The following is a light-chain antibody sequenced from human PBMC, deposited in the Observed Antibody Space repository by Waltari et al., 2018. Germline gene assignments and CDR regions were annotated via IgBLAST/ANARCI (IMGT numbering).Light chain of an antibody. CDR3: MQSRQLPRT. V-gene: IGKV2D-29*01. Sequence: DIVMTQTPLSLSVTPGQPASISCKSSESLLHRDGKTYLYWYVQKAGHPPQLLIDEVSSRFSGAPGRFSGSGSGTDFTLKISRVEAEDVGVYFCMQSRQLPRTFGQGTKVEIK. CDR1: ESLLHRDGKTY. J-gene: IGKJ1*01. CDR2: EVS.